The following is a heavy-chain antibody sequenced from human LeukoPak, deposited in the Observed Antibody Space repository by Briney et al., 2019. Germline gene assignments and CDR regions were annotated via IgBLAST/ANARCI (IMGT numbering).Heavy chain of an antibody. D-gene: IGHD2-15*01. V-gene: IGHV3-53*04. J-gene: IGHJ4*02. CDR3: ARDNPATGFDY. Sequence: GGSLRLSCAASGFTFSSYAMSWVRQAPGKGLEWVSVIYSGGSTYYADSVKGRFTISRHNSKNTLYLQMNSLRAEDTAVYYCARDNPATGFDYWGQGTLVTVSS. CDR2: IYSGGST. CDR1: GFTFSSYA.